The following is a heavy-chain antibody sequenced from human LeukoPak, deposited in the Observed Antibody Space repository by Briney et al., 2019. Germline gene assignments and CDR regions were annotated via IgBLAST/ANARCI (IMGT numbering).Heavy chain of an antibody. CDR2: IYYSGST. V-gene: IGHV4-59*01. CDR1: GGSINSYY. CDR3: ARYLTRAYSFDP. Sequence: SETLSLTCTVSGGSINSYYWGWIRQPPGKELEWVGYIYYSGSTNYNPSLKSRVTISVDTSKNQFSLKLSSVTAADTALYYCARYLTRAYSFDPWGQGTLVTVSS. J-gene: IGHJ5*02.